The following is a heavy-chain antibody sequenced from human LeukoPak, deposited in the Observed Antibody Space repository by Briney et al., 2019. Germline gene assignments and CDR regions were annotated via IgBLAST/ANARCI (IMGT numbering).Heavy chain of an antibody. CDR3: ARDGTFDI. J-gene: IGHJ3*02. CDR2: MDASGTTV. CDR1: GFTFSGYS. D-gene: IGHD1-26*01. Sequence: GGSLRLSCAASGFTFSGYSMSWIRQAPEKGLEWVSYMDASGTTVLYADSVKGRFTISRDNAKNSLSLQMNSLRADDTALYYCARDGTFDIWGQGTMVTVSS. V-gene: IGHV3-11*04.